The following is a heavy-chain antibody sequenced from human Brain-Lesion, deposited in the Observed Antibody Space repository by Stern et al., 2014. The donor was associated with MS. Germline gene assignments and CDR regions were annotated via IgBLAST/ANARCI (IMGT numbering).Heavy chain of an antibody. CDR2: IDYIGCT. V-gene: IGHV4-30-4*01. Sequence: VQLVESGPGLVKPSHTLSLTCNVSGDSIRSGANYWSWIRQSPGKGLEGIGYIDYIGCTFYIPSLKSLVSISLETSQNLFSLSLSSVTAADSAVDYCARGESSRYYYYFDDWGQGTLVTVSS. CDR1: GDSIRSGANY. CDR3: ARGESSRYYYYFDD. J-gene: IGHJ4*02. D-gene: IGHD3-22*01.